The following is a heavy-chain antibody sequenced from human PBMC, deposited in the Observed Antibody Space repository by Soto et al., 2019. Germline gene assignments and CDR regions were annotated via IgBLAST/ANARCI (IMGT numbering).Heavy chain of an antibody. Sequence: PSETLSLTCTVSGGSISSYYWSWIRQPPGKGLEWIGYIYYSGSTYYNPSLKSPVTISVDTSKNRFSLKLSSVTAADTAVYYCARTAVTMSRLYYYYGMDVWGQGTTVTVSS. CDR3: ARTAVTMSRLYYYYGMDV. CDR2: IYYSGST. V-gene: IGHV4-59*12. J-gene: IGHJ6*02. CDR1: GGSISSYY. D-gene: IGHD4-17*01.